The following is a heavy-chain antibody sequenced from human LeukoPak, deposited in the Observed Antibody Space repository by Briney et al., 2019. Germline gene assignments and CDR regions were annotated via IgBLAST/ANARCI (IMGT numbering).Heavy chain of an antibody. CDR2: IYYSGST. V-gene: IGHV4-59*01. CDR1: GGSISSYY. Sequence: PSETLSLTCTVSGGSISSYYWSWIRQPPGKGLEWIGYIYYSGSTSYNPSLKSRVTISVDTSKNQFSLKLSSVTAADTAVYYCARVNYDFWSGYYSLDYWGQGTLVTVSS. D-gene: IGHD3-3*01. CDR3: ARVNYDFWSGYYSLDY. J-gene: IGHJ4*02.